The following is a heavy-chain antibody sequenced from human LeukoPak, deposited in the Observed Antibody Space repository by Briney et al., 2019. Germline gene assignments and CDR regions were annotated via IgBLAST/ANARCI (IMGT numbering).Heavy chain of an antibody. CDR1: GFTFSDYY. CDR2: ISGSGGST. CDR3: AKTYDSSGYDAFDI. V-gene: IGHV3-23*01. Sequence: PRGSLRLSCAASGFTFSDYYMSWIRQAPGKGLEWVSAISGSGGSTYYVDSVKGRFTISRDNSKNTLYLQMNSLRAEDTAVYYCAKTYDSSGYDAFDIWGQGTMVTVSS. D-gene: IGHD3-22*01. J-gene: IGHJ3*02.